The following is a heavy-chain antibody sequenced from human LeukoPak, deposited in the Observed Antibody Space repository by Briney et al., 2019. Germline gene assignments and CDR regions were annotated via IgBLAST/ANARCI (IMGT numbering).Heavy chain of an antibody. CDR3: ARQWLVTGMRRSYYYYYMDV. J-gene: IGHJ6*03. Sequence: SETLSLTCTVSGFSITSGYYWSWIRQPPGKGLEWIGEINHSGSTNYNPSLKSRVTISVDTSKNQFSLKLSSVTAADTAVYYCARQWLVTGMRRSYYYYYMDVWGKGTTVTISS. CDR1: GFSITSGYY. V-gene: IGHV4-34*01. CDR2: INHSGST. D-gene: IGHD6-19*01.